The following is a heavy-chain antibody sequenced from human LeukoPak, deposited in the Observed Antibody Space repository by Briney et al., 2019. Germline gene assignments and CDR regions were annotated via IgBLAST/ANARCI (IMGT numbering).Heavy chain of an antibody. Sequence: GGSLRLSCAASGFTFSSYAMSWVRQAPGKGLEWVSAISGSGGSTYYADSVKGRFTISRDNSKNTLYLQMNSLRAEDTAVYYCAKAPIVVVPAAIVMDVWGQGTTVTVSS. D-gene: IGHD2-2*01. CDR1: GFTFSSYA. CDR2: ISGSGGST. V-gene: IGHV3-23*01. J-gene: IGHJ6*02. CDR3: AKAPIVVVPAAIVMDV.